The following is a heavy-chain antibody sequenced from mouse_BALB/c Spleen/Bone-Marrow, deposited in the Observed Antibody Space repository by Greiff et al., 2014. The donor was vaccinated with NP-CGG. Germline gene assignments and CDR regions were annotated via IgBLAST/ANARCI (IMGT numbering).Heavy chain of an antibody. D-gene: IGHD2-14*01. CDR1: GFNIKDYY. V-gene: IGHV14-4*02. J-gene: IGHJ1*01. CDR3: NRYDWYFDV. Sequence: EVQVVESGAELVRSGASVKLSCTASGFNIKDYYMHWVKQRPEQGLEWIGWIDPENGDTEYAPKFQGKATMTADTSSNTAYLQLSSLTPEDTAVYYCNRYDWYFDVWGAGTTVTVSS. CDR2: IDPENGDT.